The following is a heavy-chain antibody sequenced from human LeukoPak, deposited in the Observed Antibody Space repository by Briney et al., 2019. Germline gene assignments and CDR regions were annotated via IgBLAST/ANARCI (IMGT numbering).Heavy chain of an antibody. J-gene: IGHJ5*02. V-gene: IGHV4-61*09. Sequence: SETLSLTCTVSGGSISSGSYFWSWIRQPAGKGLEWIGHIYTSGSANYNPSLKSRVTISVDTSKNQFSLKLNSVTAADTAVYYCARHRMAVAGSPFDPWGQGTLVTVSS. CDR1: GGSISSGSYF. D-gene: IGHD6-19*01. CDR2: IYTSGSA. CDR3: ARHRMAVAGSPFDP.